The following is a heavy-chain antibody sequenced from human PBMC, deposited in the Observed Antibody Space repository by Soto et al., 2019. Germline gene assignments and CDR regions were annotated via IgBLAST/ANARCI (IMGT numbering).Heavy chain of an antibody. D-gene: IGHD6-19*01. Sequence: QVQLVESGGGVVQPGRSLRLSCVASGFMFDSYGMNWVRQAPGKGLEWVAIILYDGSEKYHADSVKGRFTISRDNSKNTLYLQMNSPRAEDTALYYCAREPGRIAVAGFDYWGQGTLVTVSS. V-gene: IGHV3-33*01. CDR2: ILYDGSEK. J-gene: IGHJ4*02. CDR1: GFMFDSYG. CDR3: AREPGRIAVAGFDY.